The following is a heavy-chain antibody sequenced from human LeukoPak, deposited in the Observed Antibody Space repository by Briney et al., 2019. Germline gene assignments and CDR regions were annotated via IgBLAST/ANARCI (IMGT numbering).Heavy chain of an antibody. CDR2: IRYDGTNQ. V-gene: IGHV3-30*02. J-gene: IGHJ4*02. CDR1: GFIFSTCG. Sequence: PGGSLRLSCAASGFIFSTCGMHWVRQSPGKGLEWVAFIRYDGTNQYYVDSVKGRFTISRDNAKNTVYLQMISLRPEDTAVYYCANDVSDGDYFFFWGQGILVAVSS. D-gene: IGHD3-10*01. CDR3: ANDVSDGDYFFF.